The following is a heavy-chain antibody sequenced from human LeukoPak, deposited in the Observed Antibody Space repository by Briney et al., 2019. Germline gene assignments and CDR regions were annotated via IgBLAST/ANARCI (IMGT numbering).Heavy chain of an antibody. CDR1: GFTFSSNW. J-gene: IGHJ4*02. V-gene: IGHV3-74*01. D-gene: IGHD6-13*01. Sequence: PGGSLRLSCTASGFTFSSNWMHWVRQVPGKGPVWVSRINYDGTSISYAESVKGRFTISRDNAKNTLYLRMNSLRAEDTAVYHCARGLSDSWFYFASWGQGTLVTVSP. CDR2: INYDGTSI. CDR3: ARGLSDSWFYFAS.